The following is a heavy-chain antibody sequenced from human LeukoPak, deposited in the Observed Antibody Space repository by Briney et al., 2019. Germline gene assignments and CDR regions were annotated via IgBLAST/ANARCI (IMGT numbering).Heavy chain of an antibody. CDR2: ISSSGSTI. Sequence: GGSLRLSCAASGFTFSSYEMNWVRQAPGKGLEWVSYISSSGSTIYYADSVKGRFTISRDNAKNSLYLQMNGLRAEDTAVYYCAREIISERNYWGQGTLVTVSS. D-gene: IGHD3-3*02. CDR1: GFTFSSYE. V-gene: IGHV3-48*03. J-gene: IGHJ4*02. CDR3: AREIISERNY.